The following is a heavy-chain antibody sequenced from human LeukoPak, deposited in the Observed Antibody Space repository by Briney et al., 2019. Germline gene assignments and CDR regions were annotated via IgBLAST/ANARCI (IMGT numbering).Heavy chain of an antibody. D-gene: IGHD6-13*01. CDR1: GGSISSGSYY. CDR2: IYTRGST. J-gene: IGHJ6*03. Sequence: SETLSLTCTVSGGSISSGSYYWSWIRQPAGKGLEWIGRIYTRGSTNYNPSLKSRVTISLDTSKNQFSLKLSSVTAADTAVYYCARVKRQLVLGYYYYYMDVWGKGTTVTISS. CDR3: ARVKRQLVLGYYYYYMDV. V-gene: IGHV4-61*02.